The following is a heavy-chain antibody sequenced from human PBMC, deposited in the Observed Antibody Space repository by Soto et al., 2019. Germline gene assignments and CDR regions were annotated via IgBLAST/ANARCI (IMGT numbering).Heavy chain of an antibody. CDR3: VGGSASGVDH. D-gene: IGHD6-6*01. Sequence: ASVEVSCKSSTYTYNTHYIHWVRQAPGQGLEWVGVINPSVGSTNYAQKFQGRVTMTRDTSTTTFYMEVTSLTSEDTAVYYCVGGSASGVDHWGQGTLVTVSS. V-gene: IGHV1-46*02. CDR1: TYTYNTHY. J-gene: IGHJ4*02. CDR2: INPSVGST.